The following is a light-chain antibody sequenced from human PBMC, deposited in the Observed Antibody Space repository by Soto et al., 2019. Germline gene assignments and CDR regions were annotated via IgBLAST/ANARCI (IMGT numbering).Light chain of an antibody. CDR2: DAS. V-gene: IGKV3-11*01. CDR1: QSVSSY. CDR3: QQRSSRYT. J-gene: IGKJ2*01. Sequence: EIVLTQSPATLSLSPGERATLSSRASQSVSSYLAWYQQKPGQAPRLLIYDASNRATGIPARFSGSGSGTDFTLTISSLEPEDFAVYYCQQRSSRYTFGQGTKLEIK.